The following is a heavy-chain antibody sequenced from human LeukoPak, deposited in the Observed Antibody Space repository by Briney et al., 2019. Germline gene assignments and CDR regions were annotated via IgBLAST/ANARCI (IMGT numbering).Heavy chain of an antibody. D-gene: IGHD5-18*01. Sequence: SETQSLTCTVSGGSISSGSYYRSWIRQPAGKGLEWIGRIYTSGSTNYNPSLKSRVTISVDTSKNQCSLKLSSATAADTAVYYCARVVTGEANWFDPWGQGTLVTVSS. J-gene: IGHJ5*02. CDR1: GGSISSGSYY. V-gene: IGHV4-61*02. CDR3: ARVVTGEANWFDP. CDR2: IYTSGST.